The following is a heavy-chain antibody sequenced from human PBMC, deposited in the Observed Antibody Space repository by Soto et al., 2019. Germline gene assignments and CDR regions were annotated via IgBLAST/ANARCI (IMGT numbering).Heavy chain of an antibody. CDR1: GFTFSSYW. J-gene: IGHJ6*02. Sequence: GGSLRLSCAASGFTFSSYWMSWVRQAPGKGLEWVADIKQDGSEKYYVDSVKGRFTISRDNAKNSLYLQMNSLRAEDTAVYYCARVPSSSQYYYYGMDVWGQGTTVTVSS. D-gene: IGHD6-6*01. CDR2: IKQDGSEK. V-gene: IGHV3-7*03. CDR3: ARVPSSSQYYYYGMDV.